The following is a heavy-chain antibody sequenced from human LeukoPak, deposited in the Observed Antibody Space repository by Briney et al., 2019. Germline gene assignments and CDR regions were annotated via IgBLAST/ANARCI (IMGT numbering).Heavy chain of an antibody. D-gene: IGHD4-17*01. V-gene: IGHV3-48*01. J-gene: IGHJ4*02. CDR3: ARDWLTTVTSPMGY. Sequence: GGSLRPSCAASGFTFSSYSMNWVRPAPGEGLGWVSYISSSSSTIYYAGSVKGRFTISRANVKTSLYLPWNSLRAEGPAVYYCARDWLTTVTSPMGYWGQGTLVTVSS. CDR1: GFTFSSYS. CDR2: ISSSSSTI.